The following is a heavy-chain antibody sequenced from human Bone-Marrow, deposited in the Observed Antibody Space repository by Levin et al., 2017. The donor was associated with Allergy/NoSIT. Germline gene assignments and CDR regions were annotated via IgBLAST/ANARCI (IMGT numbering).Heavy chain of an antibody. CDR2: ISSSSSTI. D-gene: IGHD1-1*01. V-gene: IGHV3-48*02. CDR1: GFTFSSYS. CDR3: ASLHLDSEVYYYYYGMDG. J-gene: IGHJ6*02. Sequence: LAGGSLRLSCAASGFTFSSYSMNWVRQAPGKGLEWVSYISSSSSTIYYADSVKGRFTISRDNAKNSLYLQMNSLRDEDTAVYYCASLHLDSEVYYYYYGMDGWGQGTTVTVSS.